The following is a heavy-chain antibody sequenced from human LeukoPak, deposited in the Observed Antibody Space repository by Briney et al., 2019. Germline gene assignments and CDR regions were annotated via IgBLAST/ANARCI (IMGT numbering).Heavy chain of an antibody. V-gene: IGHV3-23*01. CDR3: VKKSGIWSY. CDR1: GFTFDTTD. D-gene: IGHD1-1*01. CDR2: ISGTGGST. Sequence: QPEGSLRLSCAASGFTFDTTDMTWVRQAPGKGPEWLSCISGTGGSTYYADSVGGRFTISRDNSKNILYLQMNSLRAEDTATYYCVKKSGIWSYWGQGTLATVSS. J-gene: IGHJ4*02.